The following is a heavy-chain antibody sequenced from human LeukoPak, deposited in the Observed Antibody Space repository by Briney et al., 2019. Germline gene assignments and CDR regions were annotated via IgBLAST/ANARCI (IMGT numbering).Heavy chain of an antibody. V-gene: IGHV3-7*01. D-gene: IGHD4-17*01. CDR2: IKQDGSEK. CDR3: ARHDYGDELDY. Sequence: GGSLRLSCAASGFTFSSYWMSWVRQAPGKGLEGVANIKQDGSEKYYVDSVKGRFTISRDNAKNSLYLQMNSLRAEDTAVYYCARHDYGDELDYWGQGNLVTVSS. CDR1: GFTFSSYW. J-gene: IGHJ4*02.